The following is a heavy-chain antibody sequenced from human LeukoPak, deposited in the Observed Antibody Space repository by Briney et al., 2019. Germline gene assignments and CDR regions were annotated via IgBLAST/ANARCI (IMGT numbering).Heavy chain of an antibody. V-gene: IGHV3-48*01. J-gene: IGHJ4*02. Sequence: GGSLRLSCAASGFTFSTYGMHWVRQAPGKGLEWVSYISSGSGTLNYADSVKGRFTISRDNAKNSLYLQMNSLRAEDTAVYYCARNARSYGDSPPFDYWGQGTLVTVFS. D-gene: IGHD4-17*01. CDR2: ISSGSGTL. CDR1: GFTFSTYG. CDR3: ARNARSYGDSPPFDY.